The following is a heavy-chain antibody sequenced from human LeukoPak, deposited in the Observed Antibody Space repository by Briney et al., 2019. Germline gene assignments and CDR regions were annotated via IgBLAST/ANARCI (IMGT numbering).Heavy chain of an antibody. CDR3: AGDSRGSSYGYRSGLDV. V-gene: IGHV3-66*01. CDR1: GFTFSSYS. CDR2: IYNDGNI. Sequence: GGSLRLSCAASGFTFSSYSMNWVRQAPGKGLEWVSVIYNDGNIFYTDSVKGRFTISRDESKSTLYLQMTSLKTEDSAVYYCAGDSRGSSYGYRSGLDVWGQGTSVTVSS. J-gene: IGHJ6*02. D-gene: IGHD5-18*01.